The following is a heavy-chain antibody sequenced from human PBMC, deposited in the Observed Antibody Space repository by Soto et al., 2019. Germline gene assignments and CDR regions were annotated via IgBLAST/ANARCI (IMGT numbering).Heavy chain of an antibody. D-gene: IGHD2-21*01. V-gene: IGHV1-18*04. CDR3: ARDDFCGGSPACPDRDA. CDR2: ISGYNGNT. CDR1: GYTFSGYS. Sequence: ASVKVSCKASGYTFSGYSITWVRQAHGQGLEWMGRISGYNGNTNYARTLRGRLTLTTDTSTSTAYMELRSLPSDDTAVYYAARDDFCGGSPACPDRDAWGQVTTV. J-gene: IGHJ6*02.